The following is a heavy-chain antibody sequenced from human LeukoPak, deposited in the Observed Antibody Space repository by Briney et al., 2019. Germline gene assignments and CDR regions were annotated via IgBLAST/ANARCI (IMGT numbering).Heavy chain of an antibody. Sequence: ASVKVSCKASGYTFTSYGISWVRQAPGQGLEWMGWISAYNGNTNYAQKLQGRVTMTTDTSTSTAYMVLRSLRSDDTAVYYCARRSSSWYQGSFDYWGQGTLVTVSS. V-gene: IGHV1-18*01. CDR1: GYTFTSYG. CDR3: ARRSSSWYQGSFDY. J-gene: IGHJ4*02. CDR2: ISAYNGNT. D-gene: IGHD6-13*01.